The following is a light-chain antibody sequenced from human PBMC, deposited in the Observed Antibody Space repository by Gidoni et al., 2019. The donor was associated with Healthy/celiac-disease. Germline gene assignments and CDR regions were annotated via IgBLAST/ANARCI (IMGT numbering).Light chain of an antibody. CDR2: AAS. Sequence: DIQITQSPSSLSASVGDRVTITCRASQSISSYLNWYQQKPGKAPKLLIYAASSLQSGVPSRFSGSGSGTDFTLTISRLQPEDFATYYCQQSYSTSWTFGQGTKVEIK. CDR3: QQSYSTSWT. J-gene: IGKJ1*01. CDR1: QSISSY. V-gene: IGKV1-39*01.